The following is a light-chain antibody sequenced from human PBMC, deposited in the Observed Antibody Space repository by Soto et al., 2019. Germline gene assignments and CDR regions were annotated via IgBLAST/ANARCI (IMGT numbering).Light chain of an antibody. Sequence: QAVVTQEPSLSVSPGGTVRLTCGWSSYSVSASHFPSWYQQTRGHAPRTLIYNTNTRSSGVPDRFSGSILGNRAALTITGAQADDQSDYYCVLYMRSGISVFGGGSKVTVL. CDR1: SYSVSASHF. CDR2: NTN. J-gene: IGLJ2*01. V-gene: IGLV8-61*01. CDR3: VLYMRSGISV.